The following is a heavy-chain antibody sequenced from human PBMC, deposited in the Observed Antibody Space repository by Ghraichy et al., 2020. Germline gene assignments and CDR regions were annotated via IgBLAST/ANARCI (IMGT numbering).Heavy chain of an antibody. V-gene: IGHV3-7*03. CDR1: GLTFSTYW. J-gene: IGHJ5*01. D-gene: IGHD3-10*01. CDR3: ARPTLRGEILDS. CDR2: INQDGSDK. Sequence: GGSLRLSCAASGLTFSTYWMTWVRQAPGKGLEWVANINQDGSDKKYVDSVKGRFTISRDNAKNSLHLQMDSLRAEDTAVYYCARPTLRGEILDSWGQGTLVTVSS.